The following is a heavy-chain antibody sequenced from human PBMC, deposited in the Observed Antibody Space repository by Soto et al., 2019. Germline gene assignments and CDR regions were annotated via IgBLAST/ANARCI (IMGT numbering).Heavy chain of an antibody. D-gene: IGHD4-17*01. Sequence: QVQLQESGPGLVKPSETLSLTCTVSGGSISNYYWSWIRQPPWKGLEWIGYIYYSGSTNYNPSLTSRVTISVDTSKNQFSLKLRSVTAADTAVYYCVRTNYFDYWGQGTLVTVSS. CDR1: GGSISNYY. CDR3: VRTNYFDY. CDR2: IYYSGST. V-gene: IGHV4-59*08. J-gene: IGHJ4*02.